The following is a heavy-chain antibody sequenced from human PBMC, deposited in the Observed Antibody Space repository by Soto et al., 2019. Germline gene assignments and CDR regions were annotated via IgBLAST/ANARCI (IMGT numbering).Heavy chain of an antibody. CDR1: GFTVSSNY. CDR2: IYSGGST. CDR3: ARDFTMNYGTDV. Sequence: GGSLRLSCAASGFTVSSNYMSWVPQAPGKGLEWVSVIYSGGSTYYADSVKGRFTISRDNSKNTLYLQMNSLRAEDTAVYYCARDFTMNYGTDVWGQGTTVTVSS. V-gene: IGHV3-53*01. D-gene: IGHD3-22*01. J-gene: IGHJ6*02.